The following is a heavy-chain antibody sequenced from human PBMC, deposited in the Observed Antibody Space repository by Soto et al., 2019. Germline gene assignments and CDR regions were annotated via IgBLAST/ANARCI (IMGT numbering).Heavy chain of an antibody. CDR1: GYTFTSYF. CDR3: ASRYGSSSGWFDP. V-gene: IGHV1-46*01. CDR2: INPTGGST. Sequence: ASVKVSCKASGYTFTSYFMHWVRQAPGQGLEWMGIINPTGGSTSYAQKFQGRVTMTRDTSTSTVYMELSSLRSEDTAVYYCASRYGSSSGWFDPWGQGTLVTVSS. J-gene: IGHJ5*02. D-gene: IGHD6-25*01.